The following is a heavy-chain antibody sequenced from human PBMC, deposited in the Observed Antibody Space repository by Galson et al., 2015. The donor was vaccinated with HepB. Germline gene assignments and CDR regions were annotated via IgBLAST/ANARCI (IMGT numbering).Heavy chain of an antibody. CDR1: GFTFSSYG. D-gene: IGHD3-22*01. Sequence: SLRLSCAASGFTFSSYGMHWVRQAPGKGLEWVAVISYDGSNKYYADSVKGRFTISRDNSKNTLYLQMNSLRAEDTAVYYCAKDGYPTTFSRGGYYGFAPIDYWGQGTLVTVSS. CDR2: ISYDGSNK. J-gene: IGHJ4*02. V-gene: IGHV3-30*18. CDR3: AKDGYPTTFSRGGYYGFAPIDY.